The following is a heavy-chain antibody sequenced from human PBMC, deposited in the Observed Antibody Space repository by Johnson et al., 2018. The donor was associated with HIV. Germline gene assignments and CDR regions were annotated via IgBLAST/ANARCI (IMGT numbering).Heavy chain of an antibody. Sequence: QVQLVESGGGVVQPGRSLRLSCAASGFTFSSYAMHWVRQAPAKGLEWVAVISYDGSDKYYADSVKGLFTISRDNAKNSLYLQMNSLRAEDTAVYYCARFGDMATSFHGFDIWGQGTMVTVSS. CDR3: ARFGDMATSFHGFDI. J-gene: IGHJ3*02. CDR1: GFTFSSYA. D-gene: IGHD5-24*01. V-gene: IGHV3-30*04. CDR2: ISYDGSDK.